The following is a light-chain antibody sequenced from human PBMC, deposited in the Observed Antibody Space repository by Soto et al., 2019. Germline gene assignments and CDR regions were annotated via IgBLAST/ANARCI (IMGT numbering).Light chain of an antibody. CDR2: DAS. V-gene: IGKV1-33*01. CDR3: QYYANPST. J-gene: IGKJ5*01. CDR1: QNSNYY. Sequence: DIQMTQSPSSLSASLGDRVTITWQASQNSNYYLNWYQQKPGRAPKLLIYDASNLEGGVPSRCRGSGSGKDFTFIIRRLKHEDTANYYCQYYANPSTFGQGTRLEIK.